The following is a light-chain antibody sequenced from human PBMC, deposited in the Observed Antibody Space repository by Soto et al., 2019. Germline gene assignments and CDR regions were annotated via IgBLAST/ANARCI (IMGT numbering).Light chain of an antibody. J-gene: IGLJ3*02. CDR3: LLYYGGAQLRV. CDR2: NTN. Sequence: QAVVTQEPSLTVSPGGTVTLTCASSTGAVTSGYYPSWFQQKPGQAPRALIFNTNNKHSWTPARFSGSLLGGKAALTLSGVQPEDEAEYFCLLYYGGAQLRVFGGGTQLNVL. V-gene: IGLV7-43*01. CDR1: TGAVTSGYY.